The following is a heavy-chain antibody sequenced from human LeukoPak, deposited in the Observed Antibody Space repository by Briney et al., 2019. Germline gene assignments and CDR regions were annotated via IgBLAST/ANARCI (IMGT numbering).Heavy chain of an antibody. J-gene: IGHJ3*02. CDR1: GVSLSNYY. D-gene: IGHD3-9*01. CDR3: ARHVAISTGYFDAFDI. CDR2: IYYSGST. V-gene: IGHV4-59*08. Sequence: SETLSLTCTVSGVSLSNYYGSWLRQPPGEGLEWIGYIYYSGSTKYNPSLKRRVTIPVETSKNQLSLKLNSVTTADTAVFYCARHVAISTGYFDAFDIGGQRPMVTV.